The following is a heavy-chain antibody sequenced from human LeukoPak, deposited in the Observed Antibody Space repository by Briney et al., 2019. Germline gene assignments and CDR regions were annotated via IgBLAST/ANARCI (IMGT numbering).Heavy chain of an antibody. CDR3: ARAVYGFDAFDI. CDR2: INQDGSET. J-gene: IGHJ3*02. V-gene: IGHV3-7*02. Sequence: GGSLRLSCAASGFTFSSYWMTWVRQAPGKGLEWVANINQDGSETYYVDSVKGRFTISRDNAKNSLYLQMNSLRAEDTAVYYRARAVYGFDAFDIWGQGPMVTVSS. D-gene: IGHD4-17*01. CDR1: GFTFSSYW.